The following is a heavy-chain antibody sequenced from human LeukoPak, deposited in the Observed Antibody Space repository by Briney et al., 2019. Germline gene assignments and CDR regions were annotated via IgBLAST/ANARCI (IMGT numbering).Heavy chain of an antibody. CDR1: GGSISSGDYY. D-gene: IGHD2-2*02. CDR3: ARLPYPYYFDY. CDR2: IYYSGST. J-gene: IGHJ4*02. Sequence: PSETLSLTCTVSGGSISSGDYYWSWIRQPPGKGLEWIGYIYYSGSTNYNPSLKSRVTISVDTSKNQFSLKLSSVTAADTAVYYCARLPYPYYFDYWGQGTLVTVSS. V-gene: IGHV4-30-4*01.